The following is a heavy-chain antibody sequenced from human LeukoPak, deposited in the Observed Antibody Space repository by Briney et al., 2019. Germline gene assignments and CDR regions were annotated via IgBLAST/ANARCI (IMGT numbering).Heavy chain of an antibody. D-gene: IGHD6-19*01. J-gene: IGHJ4*02. CDR2: ISYNGGFI. V-gene: IGHV3-9*01. CDR3: AKVRGKYSSHFFFDY. CDR1: GFTFDEYA. Sequence: GRSLRLSCARSGFTFDEYAMHWGRQAPGKGLEWLSIISYNGGFIDYADSVKGRFTISRDNAKNSLYLQLDSLRAEDTAIYYCAKVRGKYSSHFFFDYWGQGTLVTVSS.